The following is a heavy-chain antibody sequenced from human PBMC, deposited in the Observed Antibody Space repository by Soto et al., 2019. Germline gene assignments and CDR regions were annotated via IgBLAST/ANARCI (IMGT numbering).Heavy chain of an antibody. D-gene: IGHD3-16*01. CDR1: KISA. CDR3: VKSFVSSIRGFSYYSGWDV. CDR2: VSNHGGST. Sequence: KISAMPLFRKTTDKGLHHVSAVSNHGGSTYYADSVKGRFTMSRDNSKSTLFLEMNSLSPEDTGVYYCVKSFVSSIRGFSYYSGWDVRGNGTTDT. J-gene: IGHJ6*04. V-gene: IGHV3-64D*06.